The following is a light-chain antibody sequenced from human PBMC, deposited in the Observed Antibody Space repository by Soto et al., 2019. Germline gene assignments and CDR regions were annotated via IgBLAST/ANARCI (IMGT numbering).Light chain of an antibody. CDR3: CSYAGGYSYV. J-gene: IGLJ1*01. CDR2: DVS. V-gene: IGLV2-11*01. Sequence: QSALTQPRSVSGSPGQSVTISCTGTSSDVGGHNYVSWYQQHPGKAPKLMISDVSRRPSGVPDRFSGSKSGNTASLTISGLQAEDEADYYCCSYAGGYSYVLGTGTKVTVL. CDR1: SSDVGGHNY.